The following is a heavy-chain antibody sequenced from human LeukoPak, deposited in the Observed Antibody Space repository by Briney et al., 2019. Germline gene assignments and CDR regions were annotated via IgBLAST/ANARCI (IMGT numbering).Heavy chain of an antibody. CDR2: LTTSGSTK. V-gene: IGHV3-48*03. CDR3: AREDSSGYHEYYFDY. CDR1: GFTFSNYE. D-gene: IGHD3-22*01. Sequence: GGSLRLSCATSGFTFSNYEMNWVRQAPGKGLEWISYLTTSGSTKYYADSVKGRFTISRDNAKNSLYLQMNSLRAEDTAVYYCAREDSSGYHEYYFDYWGQGTLVTVSS. J-gene: IGHJ4*02.